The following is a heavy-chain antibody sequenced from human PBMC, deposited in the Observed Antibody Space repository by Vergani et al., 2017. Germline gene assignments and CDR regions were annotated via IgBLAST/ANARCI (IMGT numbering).Heavy chain of an antibody. CDR3: AKSLGFYRRDGYNSGGPDY. CDR1: GFTFSSYS. D-gene: IGHD5-24*01. V-gene: IGHV3-7*01. Sequence: EVQLVESGGGLVQPGGSLRLSCAASGFTFSSYSMNWVRQAPGKGLEWVANIKQDGSEKYYVDSVKGRFTISRDNAKNSLYLQMNSLRAEDTAVYYCAKSLGFYRRDGYNSGGPDYWGQGTLVTVSS. J-gene: IGHJ4*02. CDR2: IKQDGSEK.